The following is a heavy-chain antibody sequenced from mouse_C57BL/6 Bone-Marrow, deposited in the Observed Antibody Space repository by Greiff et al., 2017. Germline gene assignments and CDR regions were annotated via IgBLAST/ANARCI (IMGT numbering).Heavy chain of an antibody. CDR2: ISSGSSTL. CDR3: ARPANWDYFDY. Sequence: EVKLVESGGGLVKPGGSLKLSCAASGFTFSDYGMHWVRQAPEKGLEWVAYISSGSSTLYYADTVKGRFTISRDNAKNTLFLQMTSLRSEDTAMYYCARPANWDYFDYWGQGTTLTVSS. V-gene: IGHV5-17*01. CDR1: GFTFSDYG. J-gene: IGHJ2*01. D-gene: IGHD4-1*01.